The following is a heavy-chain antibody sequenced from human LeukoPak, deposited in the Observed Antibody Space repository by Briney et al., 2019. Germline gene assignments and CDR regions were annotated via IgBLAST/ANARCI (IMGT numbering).Heavy chain of an antibody. J-gene: IGHJ4*02. V-gene: IGHV1-46*01. CDR1: GYTFTSYY. CDR3: ARGFPNSGSYFNFDY. Sequence: ASVKVSCKAPGYTFTSYYMHWVRQAPGQGLEWMGIINPSGGSTSYAQKFQGRVTMTRDTSTSTVYMELSSLRSEDTAVYYCARGFPNSGSYFNFDYWGQGTLVTVSS. CDR2: INPSGGST. D-gene: IGHD1-26*01.